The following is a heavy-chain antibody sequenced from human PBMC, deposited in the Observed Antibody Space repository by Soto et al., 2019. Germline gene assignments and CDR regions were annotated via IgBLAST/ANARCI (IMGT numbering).Heavy chain of an antibody. J-gene: IGHJ6*02. CDR3: AKEKGGSSFYYYYGMDV. D-gene: IGHD1-26*01. CDR1: GGTFSSYA. V-gene: IGHV1-69*13. CDR2: IIPIFGTA. Sequence: SVKVSCKASGGTFSSYAISWVRQAPGQGLEWMGGIIPIFGTANYAQKFQGRVTITADESTSTAYMELNSLRAEDTAVYYCAKEKGGSSFYYYYGMDVWGQGTTVTVSS.